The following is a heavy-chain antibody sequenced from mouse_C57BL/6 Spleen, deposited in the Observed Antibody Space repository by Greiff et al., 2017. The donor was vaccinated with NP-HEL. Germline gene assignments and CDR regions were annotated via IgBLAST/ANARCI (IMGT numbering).Heavy chain of an antibody. CDR2: IDPETGGT. CDR3: HYYDSFDY. D-gene: IGHD2-4*01. CDR1: GYTFTDYE. V-gene: IGHV1-15*01. J-gene: IGHJ2*01. Sequence: VKLMESGAELVRPGASVTLSCKASGYTFTDYEMHWVKQTPVHGLEWIGAIDPETGGTAYNQKFKGKAILTADKSSSTAYMELRSLTSEDSAVYYCHYYDSFDYWGQGTTLTVSS.